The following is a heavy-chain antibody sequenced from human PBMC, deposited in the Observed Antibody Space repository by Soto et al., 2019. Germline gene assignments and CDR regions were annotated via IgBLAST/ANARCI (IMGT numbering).Heavy chain of an antibody. CDR3: AKGLDSTGWDFDF. CDR2: ISDNGSKR. J-gene: IGHJ4*02. D-gene: IGHD6-19*01. CDR1: GFTYSSYV. Sequence: EVRLLESGGGLVQPGGSLRVSCAASGFTYSSYVMAWVRQAPGKGLEWVASISDNGSKRQYSETVKGRFTVSRDNSKNTLFLQMNSLGAEDTGLYYCAKGLDSTGWDFDFWGQGTLLTVSS. V-gene: IGHV3-23*01.